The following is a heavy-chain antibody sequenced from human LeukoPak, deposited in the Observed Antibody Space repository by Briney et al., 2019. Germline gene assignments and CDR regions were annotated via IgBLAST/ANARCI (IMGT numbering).Heavy chain of an antibody. CDR2: ISAYNGNT. J-gene: IGHJ4*02. CDR1: GYTFTSYG. V-gene: IGHV1-18*01. Sequence: ASVKVSCKASGYTFTSYGISWVRQAPGQGLEWMGWISAYNGNTNYAQKLQGRVTMTTDTSTSTAYMELRSLRAEDTAVYYCAKVNVSSGWYGMGYWGQGTLVTVSS. D-gene: IGHD6-19*01. CDR3: AKVNVSSGWYGMGY.